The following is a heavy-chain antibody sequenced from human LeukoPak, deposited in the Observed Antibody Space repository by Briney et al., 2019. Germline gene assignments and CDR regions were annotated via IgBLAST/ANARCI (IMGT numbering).Heavy chain of an antibody. CDR3: ARNRLYSSDWFDY. CDR2: IYYSGST. J-gene: IGHJ4*02. CDR1: GGSISSGGYY. V-gene: IGHV4-61*08. D-gene: IGHD6-25*01. Sequence: SETLSLTCTVSGGSISSGGYYWSWIRQHPGKGLEWIGYIYYSGSTYYNPSLKSRVTISVDTSKNQFSLKLSSVTAADTAVYYCARNRLYSSDWFDYWGQGTLVTVSS.